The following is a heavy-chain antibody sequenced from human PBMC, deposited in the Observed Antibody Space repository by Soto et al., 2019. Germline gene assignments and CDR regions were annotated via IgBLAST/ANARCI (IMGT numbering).Heavy chain of an antibody. J-gene: IGHJ4*02. CDR1: GGSIKNGDYY. D-gene: IGHD3-10*01. V-gene: IGHV4-39*02. CDR2: VYYSGRS. Sequence: QMHLRESGPGLVKPSETLSLTCTVSGGSIKNGDYYWGWIRQAPGKGLEWIASVYYSGRSYYNPSLQGPVTISVETSKNQSSTKLSPVTAADTAVYSCARDDFGQFAVESWGQGILVTVSS. CDR3: ARDDFGQFAVES.